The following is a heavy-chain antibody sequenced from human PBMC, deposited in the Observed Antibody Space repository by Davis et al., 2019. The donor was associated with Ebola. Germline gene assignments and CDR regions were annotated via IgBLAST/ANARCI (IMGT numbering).Heavy chain of an antibody. J-gene: IGHJ4*02. CDR2: IYPGDSDT. D-gene: IGHD1-26*01. CDR1: GNSLTNYW. CDR3: ATYSGAYFDY. V-gene: IGHV5-51*01. Sequence: GESLKISCQSSGNSLTNYWIAWVRQMPGKGLEWMGIIYPGDSDTRYSPSFQGQITISADKSIKIAYLHRSSLKASDTAMYYCATYSGAYFDYWGQGTLVTVSA.